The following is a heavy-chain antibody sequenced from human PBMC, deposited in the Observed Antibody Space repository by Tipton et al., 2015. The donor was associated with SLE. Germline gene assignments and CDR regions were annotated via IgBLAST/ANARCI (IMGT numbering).Heavy chain of an antibody. V-gene: IGHV4-34*01. CDR3: ARPQQLEGDDAFDI. CDR2: INHSGST. D-gene: IGHD6-13*01. Sequence: TLSLTCAVYGGSFSGYYWSWIRQPPGKGLEWIGEINHSGSTNYNPSLKSRVTISVDTSKNQFSLKLSSVTAADTAVYYCARPQQLEGDDAFDIWGQGTMVTVSS. CDR1: GGSFSGYY. J-gene: IGHJ3*02.